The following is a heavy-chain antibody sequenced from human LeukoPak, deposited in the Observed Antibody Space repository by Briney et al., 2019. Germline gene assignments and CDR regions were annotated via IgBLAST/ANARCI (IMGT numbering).Heavy chain of an antibody. J-gene: IGHJ4*02. Sequence: SETLSLTCTVSGGSISSSSYYWGWIRQPPGKGLEWIGSIYYSGSTYYNPSLKSRVTISVDTSKNQFSLKLSSVTAADTAVYYCARRIRYFDWSQFYYFDYWGQGTLVTVSS. V-gene: IGHV4-39*01. CDR3: ARRIRYFDWSQFYYFDY. CDR1: GGSISSSSYY. CDR2: IYYSGST. D-gene: IGHD3-9*01.